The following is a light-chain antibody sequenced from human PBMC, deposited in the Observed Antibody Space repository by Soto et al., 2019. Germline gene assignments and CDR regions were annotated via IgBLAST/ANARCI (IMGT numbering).Light chain of an antibody. J-gene: IGKJ2*01. CDR3: KQYGRSLQT. CDR2: GAS. CDR1: QSVRSSY. Sequence: EIVLTQSPGTLSLSPGDRATLSCRASQSVRSSYLAWYQQKPGQAPRLLVYGASSRAPGIPDRFSGSGSVTDFTLTISRLEPEDFAVYYCKQYGRSLQTFGQGTKLEIK. V-gene: IGKV3-20*01.